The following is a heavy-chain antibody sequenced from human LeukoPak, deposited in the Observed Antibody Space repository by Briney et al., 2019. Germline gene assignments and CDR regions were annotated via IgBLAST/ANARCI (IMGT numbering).Heavy chain of an antibody. CDR1: GFTFSSYW. CDR3: ARGKVDTAMAIDY. V-gene: IGHV3-74*01. J-gene: IGHJ4*02. CDR2: INSDGSST. D-gene: IGHD5-18*01. Sequence: GGSLRLSCAASGFTFSSYWMHWVRQAPGKGLVGVSRINSDGSSTSYADSVKGRFTISRDNAKNTLYLQMNSLRAEDTAVYYCARGKVDTAMAIDYWGQGTLVTVSS.